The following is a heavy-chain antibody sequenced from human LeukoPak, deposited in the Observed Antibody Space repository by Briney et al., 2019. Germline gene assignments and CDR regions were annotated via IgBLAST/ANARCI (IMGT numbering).Heavy chain of an antibody. V-gene: IGHV1-2*02. Sequence: ASVKVSCKASGYTFTGYYMHWVRQAPGQGLEWMGWINPNSGGTNYAQKFQGRVTMTRDTSISTAYMELSRLTSDDTAVFYCARTTYYDDNSAGTFAFWGQGTLVTVSS. D-gene: IGHD3-22*01. CDR3: ARTTYYDDNSAGTFAF. CDR1: GYTFTGYY. J-gene: IGHJ4*02. CDR2: INPNSGGT.